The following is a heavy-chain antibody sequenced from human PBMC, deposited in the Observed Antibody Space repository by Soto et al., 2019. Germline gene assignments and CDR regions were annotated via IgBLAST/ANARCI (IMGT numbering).Heavy chain of an antibody. V-gene: IGHV3-48*02. CDR3: ARDAPPLAYYYDPTWFYP. CDR2: ISSSSSTI. CDR1: GFTFSSYS. D-gene: IGHD3-22*01. Sequence: EVQLVESGGGLVQPGWSLRLSCAASGFTFSSYSMNWVRQAPGKGLEWVSYISSSSSTIYYADSVKGRFTISRDNAKNSLYLQMNSLRDNDTAVYYCARDAPPLAYYYDPTWFYPWGQGTLVTVSS. J-gene: IGHJ5*02.